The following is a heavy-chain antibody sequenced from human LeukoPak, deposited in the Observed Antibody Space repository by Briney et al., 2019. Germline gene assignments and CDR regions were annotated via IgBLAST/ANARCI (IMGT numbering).Heavy chain of an antibody. Sequence: GRSLRLSCAXXXFXXSSYGMHWVRQAPGKGLEWVAVISYDGSNKYYADSVKGRFTISRDNSKNTLYLQMNSLRAEDTAVYYCAKWPSGYSYGSYPFDYWGQGTLVTVSS. CDR3: AKWPSGYSYGSYPFDY. CDR1: XFXXSSYG. J-gene: IGHJ4*02. D-gene: IGHD5-18*01. CDR2: ISYDGSNK. V-gene: IGHV3-30*18.